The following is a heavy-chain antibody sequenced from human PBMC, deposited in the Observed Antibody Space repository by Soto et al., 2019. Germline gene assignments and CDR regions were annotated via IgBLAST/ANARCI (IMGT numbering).Heavy chain of an antibody. CDR3: ARPSGGIAAAGTVGYFDY. CDR1: GYSFTSYW. V-gene: IGHV5-51*01. J-gene: IGHJ4*02. CDR2: IYPGDSDT. Sequence: GESLKISCKGSGYSFTSYWIGWVRQMPGKGLEWMGIIYPGDSDTRYSPSFQGQVTISADKSISTAYLQWSSLKASDTAMYYCARPSGGIAAAGTVGYFDYWGQGTLVTVSS. D-gene: IGHD6-13*01.